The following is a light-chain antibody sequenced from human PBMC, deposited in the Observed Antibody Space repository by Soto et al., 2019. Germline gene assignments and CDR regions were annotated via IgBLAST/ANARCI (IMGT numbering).Light chain of an antibody. V-gene: IGKV1-5*03. CDR3: PQYNSYSEA. CDR2: KAS. Sequence: DIYMTRCPSGVYPYVGDTVTMTPGASQSISSWLAWYQLKPGKAPKLLIYKASTLKSGVPSRFSGSGSGTEFTLTISSLQPDDFATYYCPQYNSYSEASAQGTKVDIK. J-gene: IGKJ1*01. CDR1: QSISSW.